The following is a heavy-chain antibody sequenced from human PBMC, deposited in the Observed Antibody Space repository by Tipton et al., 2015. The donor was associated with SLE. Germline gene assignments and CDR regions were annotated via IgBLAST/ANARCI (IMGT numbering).Heavy chain of an antibody. D-gene: IGHD6-13*01. CDR3: ARQKGQLVLDYFDY. Sequence: TLSLTCAVYGGSFSGYYWSWIRQPPGKGLEWIGYIYYSGSTNYNPSLKSRVTISVDTAKNQFSLKLSSVTAADTAVYYCARQKGQLVLDYFDYWGQGTLVTVSS. CDR2: IYYSGST. V-gene: IGHV4-59*01. CDR1: GGSFSGYY. J-gene: IGHJ4*02.